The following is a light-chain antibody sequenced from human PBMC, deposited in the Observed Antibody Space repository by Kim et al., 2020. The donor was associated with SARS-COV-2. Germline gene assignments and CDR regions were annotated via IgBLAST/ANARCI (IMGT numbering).Light chain of an antibody. V-gene: IGKV1-27*01. CDR2: SAS. CDR3: QKYNSTTWT. Sequence: AQLGDRVTIPCWARQSISEYIDWYQKKPGRLPNILIYSASTLQSGVPSRFRGSGYGTEISLTISSLQPEDIATYYCQKYNSTTWTFGQGTKVDIK. J-gene: IGKJ1*01. CDR1: QSISEY.